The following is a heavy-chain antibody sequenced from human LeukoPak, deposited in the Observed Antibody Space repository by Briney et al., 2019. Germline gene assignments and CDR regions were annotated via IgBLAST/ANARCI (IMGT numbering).Heavy chain of an antibody. CDR3: ARGPKGIAAAHMDV. CDR2: ISSSGSTI. D-gene: IGHD6-13*01. CDR1: GFTFSSYE. J-gene: IGHJ6*03. V-gene: IGHV3-48*03. Sequence: GGSLRLSCAASGFTFSSYEMNWVRQAPGKGLEWVSYISSSGSTIYYADSVKGRFTISRDNSKNTLYLQMNSLRAEDTAVYYCARGPKGIAAAHMDVWGKGTTVTVSS.